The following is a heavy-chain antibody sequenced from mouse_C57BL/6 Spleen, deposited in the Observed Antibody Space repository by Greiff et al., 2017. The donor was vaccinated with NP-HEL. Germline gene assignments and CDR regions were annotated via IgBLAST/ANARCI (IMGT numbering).Heavy chain of an antibody. CDR1: GYTFTSYW. Sequence: QVQLQQPGAELVKPGASVKMSCKASGYTFTSYWITWVKQRPGQGLEWIGDIYPGSGSTNYNEKFKSKATLTVDTSASTAYMQLSSLTSEDAAFYYWASWAYYSNYYAMDYWGQGTSVTVSS. J-gene: IGHJ4*01. V-gene: IGHV1-55*01. CDR2: IYPGSGST. D-gene: IGHD2-5*01. CDR3: ASWAYYSNYYAMDY.